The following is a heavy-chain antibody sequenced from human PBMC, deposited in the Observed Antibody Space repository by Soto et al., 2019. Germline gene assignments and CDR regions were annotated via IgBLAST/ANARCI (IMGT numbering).Heavy chain of an antibody. Sequence: EVHLLQSGGDLVQPGGSLRLSCAASGFTFSGYAMSWVRQAPGKGLEGVSGISNSGGSTFYADSVKGRFTISRDNSENTLYLQMNSLKDEDTAVYFCAKDQAGGWISHGYDHWGQGSRVDVSA. CDR2: ISNSGGST. D-gene: IGHD5-12*01. CDR1: GFTFSGYA. J-gene: IGHJ5*02. V-gene: IGHV3-23*01. CDR3: AKDQAGGWISHGYDH.